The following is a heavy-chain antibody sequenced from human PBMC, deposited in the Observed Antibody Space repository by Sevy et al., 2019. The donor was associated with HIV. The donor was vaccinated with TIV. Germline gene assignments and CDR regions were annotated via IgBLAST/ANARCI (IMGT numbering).Heavy chain of an antibody. CDR3: VSLFLSYRSGWSYFDY. Sequence: GGSLRLSCAISGFTVNDKYIIWVRQAPGKGLEWVSVIFSSGSTYYADSAKGRFTISRDNSKNTVYLQMNSLRAEDTAVYYCVSLFLSYRSGWSYFDYWGQGTLVTVSS. CDR2: IFSSGST. D-gene: IGHD6-19*01. J-gene: IGHJ4*02. CDR1: GFTVNDKY. V-gene: IGHV3-66*02.